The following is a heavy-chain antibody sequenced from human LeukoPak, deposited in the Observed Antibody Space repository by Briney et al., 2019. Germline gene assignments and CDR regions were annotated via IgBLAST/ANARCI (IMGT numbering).Heavy chain of an antibody. CDR1: GFTFSSYS. CDR3: AKDRSSWYTLPFDY. CDR2: ISGSGGST. Sequence: GGSLRLSCAASGFTFSSYSMSWVRQAPGKGLEWVSVISGSGGSTYYADSVKGRFTISRDNSKNTLYLQMNSLRAEDTAVYYCAKDRSSWYTLPFDYWGQGTLVTVSS. D-gene: IGHD6-13*01. J-gene: IGHJ4*02. V-gene: IGHV3-23*01.